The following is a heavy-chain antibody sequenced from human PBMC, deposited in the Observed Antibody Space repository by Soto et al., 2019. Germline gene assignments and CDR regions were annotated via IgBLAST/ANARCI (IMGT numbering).Heavy chain of an antibody. V-gene: IGHV3-74*01. CDR3: AKRGVDTFGLSY. CDR2: INTDGSST. D-gene: IGHD3-10*01. J-gene: IGHJ4*02. CDR1: GFTFSSFW. Sequence: EVQLVESGGGLVPPGGSLRLSCAGSGFTFSSFWLHWVRQAPGEGLVGVSRINTDGSSTSYADSVKGRFTISRDNAKNTLYLQMNSLRVEDTAMYYCAKRGVDTFGLSYWGQGTLVTVSS.